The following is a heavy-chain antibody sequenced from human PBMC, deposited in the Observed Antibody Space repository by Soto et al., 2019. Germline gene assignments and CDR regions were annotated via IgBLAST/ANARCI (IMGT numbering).Heavy chain of an antibody. V-gene: IGHV3-11*06. CDR1: GFPFSDYY. CDR3: TRGGGGGLFEH. Sequence: GGSLRLSCATSGFPFSDYYMSWIRQAPGKGLEWLSHISPKSAYRNYADSVKGRFTISRDNTKSSLFLQMNSLGVEDTAVYYCTRGGGGGLFEHWGQGVLVTVSS. CDR2: ISPKSAYR. D-gene: IGHD2-21*01. J-gene: IGHJ4*02.